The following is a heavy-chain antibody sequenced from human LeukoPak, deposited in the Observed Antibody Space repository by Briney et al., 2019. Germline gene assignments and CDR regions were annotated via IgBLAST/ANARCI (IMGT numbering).Heavy chain of an antibody. Sequence: SETLSLTCIVSGGPISGYYWIWIRQPPGKGLEWIGNIFYTGSTNYNPSLKGRVTMSVDTSKNQFSLSLSSVTAADTAVYYCARDRRDYYYDSSGYSLDYWGQGTLVTVSS. CDR1: GGPISGYY. D-gene: IGHD3-22*01. V-gene: IGHV4-59*01. CDR3: ARDRRDYYYDSSGYSLDY. CDR2: IFYTGST. J-gene: IGHJ4*02.